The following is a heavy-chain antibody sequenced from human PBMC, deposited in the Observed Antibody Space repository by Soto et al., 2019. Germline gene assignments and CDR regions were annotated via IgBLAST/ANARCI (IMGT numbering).Heavy chain of an antibody. Sequence: ASVKVSCKASGGTFSSDAIDWVRQAPGQGLEWMGGIIPNFGTTNYAQKFQGRATITADESTSTVYMELSSLRSEDTAVYYCARDPVDTSMLTGYYGMDVWGQGTTVTVSS. CDR1: GGTFSSDA. CDR3: ARDPVDTSMLTGYYGMDV. J-gene: IGHJ6*02. CDR2: IIPNFGTT. D-gene: IGHD5-18*01. V-gene: IGHV1-69*13.